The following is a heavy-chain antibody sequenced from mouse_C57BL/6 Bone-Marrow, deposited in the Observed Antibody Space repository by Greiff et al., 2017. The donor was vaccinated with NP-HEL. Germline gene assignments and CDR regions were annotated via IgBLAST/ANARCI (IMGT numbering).Heavy chain of an antibody. V-gene: IGHV1-52*01. CDR1: GYTFTSYW. D-gene: IGHD1-1*01. CDR2: IDPSDSET. CDR3: ARFPITTVVARYFDY. Sequence: QVQLQQPGAELVRPGSSVKLSCKASGYTFTSYWMHWVKQRPIQGLEWIGNIDPSDSETHYNQKFKDKATLTVDKSSSTAYMQLSSLTSDDSAVYYCARFPITTVVARYFDYWGQGTTLTVSS. J-gene: IGHJ2*01.